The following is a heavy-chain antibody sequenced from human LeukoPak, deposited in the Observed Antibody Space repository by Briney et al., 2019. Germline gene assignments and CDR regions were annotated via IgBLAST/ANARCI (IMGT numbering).Heavy chain of an antibody. V-gene: IGHV1-69*01. Sequence: GASVNVSCTASGGTFSSYAISWVRQAPGQGLEWMGGIIPIFGTANYAQEFQGRVTITADESTSTAYMELSSLRSEDTAVYYCARERNDYYYGMDVWGQGTTVTVSS. CDR1: GGTFSSYA. D-gene: IGHD1-14*01. J-gene: IGHJ6*02. CDR3: ARERNDYYYGMDV. CDR2: IIPIFGTA.